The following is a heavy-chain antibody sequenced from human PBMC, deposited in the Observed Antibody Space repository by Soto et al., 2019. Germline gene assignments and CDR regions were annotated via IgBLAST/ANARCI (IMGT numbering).Heavy chain of an antibody. CDR2: IYWDDDK. V-gene: IGHV2-5*02. Sequence: SGPTLVNPTQPLTLTCTFSGFSLSSTRMAVGLIRQPPGKALEWLALIYWDDDKRYSPFLKSRLTITKDTSKNQVVLTMSNMDPVDTARYYCAHIVVAGLGYYFDYWGQGTLVTVSS. D-gene: IGHD6-19*01. J-gene: IGHJ4*02. CDR1: GFSLSSTRMA. CDR3: AHIVVAGLGYYFDY.